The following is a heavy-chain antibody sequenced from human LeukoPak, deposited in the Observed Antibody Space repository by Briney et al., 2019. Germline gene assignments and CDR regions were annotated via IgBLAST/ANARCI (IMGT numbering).Heavy chain of an antibody. CDR3: ARQPHYYGSGIPGFDP. D-gene: IGHD3-10*01. CDR2: IYYSGST. J-gene: IGHJ5*02. V-gene: IGHV4-39*01. Sequence: PSETLSLTCTVSSGSISSSSYYWGWIRQPPGKGLEWIGSIYYSGSTYYNPSLKSRVTISVDTSKNQFSLKLSSVTAADTAVYYCARQPHYYGSGIPGFDPWGQGTLVTVSS. CDR1: SGSISSSSYY.